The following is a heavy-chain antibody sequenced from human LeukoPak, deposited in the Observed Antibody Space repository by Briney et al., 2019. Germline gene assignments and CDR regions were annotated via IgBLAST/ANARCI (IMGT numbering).Heavy chain of an antibody. V-gene: IGHV5-51*01. D-gene: IGHD3-22*01. J-gene: IGHJ4*02. CDR2: IYPGDSDA. CDR3: ARGHSDTSGYYSY. CDR1: GYSFTTYW. Sequence: GESLKISCMGSGYSFTTYWIGWVRQVPGKGLEWVGIIYPGDSDARYSPSFQGQVTISADNSISTAYLHWSSLKASDTAMYYCARGHSDTSGYYSYWGQGTLVTVSS.